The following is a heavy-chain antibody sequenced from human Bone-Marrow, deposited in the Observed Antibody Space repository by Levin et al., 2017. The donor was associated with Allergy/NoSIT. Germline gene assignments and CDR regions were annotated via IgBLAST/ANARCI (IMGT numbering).Heavy chain of an antibody. D-gene: IGHD5-24*01. J-gene: IGHJ4*02. CDR1: GFTFNLYW. CDR3: GTYVGIEVADRNY. CDR2: IEKDGNEM. Sequence: PGESLKISCAASGFTFNLYWMNWIRQAPGKGLEWVANIEKDGNEMHYVDSVEGRFTISRDNAKNVLYLEMSSLRVEDTALYYCGTYVGIEVADRNYWGQGVLVTVSS. V-gene: IGHV3-7*01.